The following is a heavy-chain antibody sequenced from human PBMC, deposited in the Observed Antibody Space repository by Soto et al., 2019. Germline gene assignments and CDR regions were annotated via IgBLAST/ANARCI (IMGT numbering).Heavy chain of an antibody. V-gene: IGHV4-39*01. D-gene: IGHD3-10*01. J-gene: IGHJ6*02. CDR1: GGSISSSSYY. Sequence: SETLSLTCTVSGGSISSSSYYWGWIRQPPGKGLEWIGSIYYSGSTYYNPSLKSRVTISVDTSKNQFSLKLSSVTAADTAVYYCASLPLKFDMVRGVIISGYYYGMDVWGQGTTVTVSS. CDR2: IYYSGST. CDR3: ASLPLKFDMVRGVIISGYYYGMDV.